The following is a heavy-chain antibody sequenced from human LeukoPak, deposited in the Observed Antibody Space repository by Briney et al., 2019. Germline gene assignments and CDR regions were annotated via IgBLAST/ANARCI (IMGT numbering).Heavy chain of an antibody. J-gene: IGHJ4*02. Sequence: ASVKVSCKASGYTLTDYYMHWVRQAPGQGLEWLGRINPNSGGTNYAQKFQGRVTMTRDTSISTVYMELSRLRSDDTAVYYCARVGYYESSGYYEYWGQGTLVTVSS. CDR3: ARVGYYESSGYYEY. D-gene: IGHD3-22*01. CDR2: INPNSGGT. CDR1: GYTLTDYY. V-gene: IGHV1-2*06.